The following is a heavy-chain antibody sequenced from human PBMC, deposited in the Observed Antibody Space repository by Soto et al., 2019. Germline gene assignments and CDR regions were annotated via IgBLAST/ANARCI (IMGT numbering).Heavy chain of an antibody. CDR2: IYYSGST. CDR3: ARAPFSAAGIGR. CDR1: GGSISSGGYY. Sequence: SETLSLTCTVSGGSISSGGYYWNWIRQHPGKGLEWIGYIYYSGSTYYNPSLKSRVTISVDTSKNQFSLKLSSVTAADTAVYYCARAPFSAAGIGRWGQGTLVTVSS. V-gene: IGHV4-31*03. J-gene: IGHJ4*02. D-gene: IGHD6-13*01.